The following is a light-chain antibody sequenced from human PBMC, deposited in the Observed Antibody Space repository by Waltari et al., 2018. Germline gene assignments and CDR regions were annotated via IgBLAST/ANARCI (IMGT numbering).Light chain of an antibody. CDR3: QHYESLPVT. J-gene: IGKJ1*01. CDR2: HAS. V-gene: IGKV3-20*01. CDR1: QSISKY. Sequence: SCRAKQSISKYLAGYQQKPGQAPRLLIYHASSRAAGIPDRFSGSGSGTDFSLSISRLEPEDFAVYYCQHYESLPVTFGQGTKVEIK.